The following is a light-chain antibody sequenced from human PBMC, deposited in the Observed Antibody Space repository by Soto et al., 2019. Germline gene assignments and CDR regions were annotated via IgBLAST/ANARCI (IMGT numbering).Light chain of an antibody. CDR3: SSYTSSSTGV. V-gene: IGLV2-14*01. J-gene: IGLJ1*01. CDR2: DVD. Sequence: QSALTQPASVSGSPGQSITISCTGTSRDVDGYSYVSWYQQHPGKAPKLMIYDVDNRPSGVSNRFSGSKSGNTASLTISGLQAEDEADYYCSSYTSSSTGVFGTGTKLTVL. CDR1: SRDVDGYSY.